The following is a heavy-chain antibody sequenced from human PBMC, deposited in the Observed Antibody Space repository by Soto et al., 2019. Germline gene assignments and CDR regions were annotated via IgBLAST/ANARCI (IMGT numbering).Heavy chain of an antibody. V-gene: IGHV4-59*01. J-gene: IGHJ4*02. CDR2: IYYSGST. Sequence: ETLSLTCTVSGGSISSYYWSWMRQPPGKGLEWIGYIYYSGSTNYNPSLKSRVTISVDTSKNQFSLKLSSVTAADTAVYYCARDFTPRGIDPRGHFDYWGQGTLVTVSS. CDR3: ARDFTPRGIDPRGHFDY. D-gene: IGHD6-13*01. CDR1: GGSISSYY.